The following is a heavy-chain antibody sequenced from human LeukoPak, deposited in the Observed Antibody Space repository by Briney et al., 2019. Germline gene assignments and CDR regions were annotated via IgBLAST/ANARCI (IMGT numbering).Heavy chain of an antibody. V-gene: IGHV1-46*01. D-gene: IGHD3-10*01. CDR1: GYTFTSYY. CDR2: INPSGGST. CDR3: ARDGGSGMEGNPGQY. Sequence: GASVKVSCKAPGYTFTSYYMHWVRQAPGQGLEWMGIINPSGGSTSYAQKFQGRVTMTRDTSTSTVYMELSSLRSEDTAVYYCARDGGSGMEGNPGQYWGQGTLVTVSS. J-gene: IGHJ4*02.